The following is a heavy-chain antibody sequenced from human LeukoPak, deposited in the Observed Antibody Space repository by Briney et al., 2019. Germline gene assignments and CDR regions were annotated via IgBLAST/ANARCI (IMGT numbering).Heavy chain of an antibody. V-gene: IGHV1-24*01. CDR1: GDTLTALS. CDR3: TTGKIYCSTTSCSDDY. CDR2: FHPEDGET. J-gene: IGHJ4*02. D-gene: IGHD2-2*01. Sequence: ASVKVSCMVSGDTLTALSMHWVGQAPGKGLEWMGGFHPEDGETIYTQKFQGRVTMTEDTSTDTAYMELSSLRSDDTAVYYCTTGKIYCSTTSCSDDYWGQGTLVTVSS.